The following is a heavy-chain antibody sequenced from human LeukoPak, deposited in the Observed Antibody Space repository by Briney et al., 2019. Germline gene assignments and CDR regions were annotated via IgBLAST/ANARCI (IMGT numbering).Heavy chain of an antibody. D-gene: IGHD6-6*01. J-gene: IGHJ4*02. CDR2: ISSSGGST. Sequence: PGGSLRLSCAASGFTFSSSAMSWVRQAPGKGLEWVSVISSSGGSTYYADSVKGRFTIFRDNSKNTLYLQTSSLRAEDTAVYYCAKGSRSIAVDNLCDYWGQGTLVTVSS. V-gene: IGHV3-23*01. CDR1: GFTFSSSA. CDR3: AKGSRSIAVDNLCDY.